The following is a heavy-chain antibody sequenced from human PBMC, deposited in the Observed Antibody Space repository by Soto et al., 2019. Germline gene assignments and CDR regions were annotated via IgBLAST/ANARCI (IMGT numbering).Heavy chain of an antibody. CDR2: VSYDGSIE. CDR3: AKDLYYYDFSLDDS. J-gene: IGHJ5*02. D-gene: IGHD3-16*01. V-gene: IGHV3-30*04. Sequence: GGSLRLSCTGSGFTFSSYAMHWVRLAPGKGLEWVAVVSYDGSIENYADSVRGRFTISRDNSKNTVFLQMNSLRVEDTAVYYCAKDLYYYDFSLDDSWGQGTLFTVSS. CDR1: GFTFSSYA.